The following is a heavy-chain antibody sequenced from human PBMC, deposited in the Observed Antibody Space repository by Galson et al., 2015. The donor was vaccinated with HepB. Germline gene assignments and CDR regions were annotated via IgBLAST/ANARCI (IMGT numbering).Heavy chain of an antibody. D-gene: IGHD6-19*01. CDR2: INTNTGTP. CDR3: ARVTSIYDFSSRAYSYYYYGMDV. V-gene: IGHV7-4-1*02. J-gene: IGHJ6*02. Sequence: SVKVSCKASGGTFSRFAVNWVRQAPGQGLEWMGGINTNTGTPTYAQGFTGRFVFSLDTSVSTAYLQISSLKTEDTAVYYCARVTSIYDFSSRAYSYYYYGMDVWGQGTTVAVSS. CDR1: GGTFSRFA.